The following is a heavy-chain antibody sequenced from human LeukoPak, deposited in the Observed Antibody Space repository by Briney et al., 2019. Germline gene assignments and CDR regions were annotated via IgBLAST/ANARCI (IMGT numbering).Heavy chain of an antibody. Sequence: ASVKVSRKASGYTFTSYGISWVRQAPGQGLEWMGWISAYNGNTNYAQKLQGRVTMTTDTSTSTAYMELRSLRSDYAAVYYCARIRGCSSTSCFNPEGWFDPWGQGTLVTVSS. V-gene: IGHV1-18*01. CDR1: GYTFTSYG. CDR3: ARIRGCSSTSCFNPEGWFDP. J-gene: IGHJ5*02. CDR2: ISAYNGNT. D-gene: IGHD2-2*01.